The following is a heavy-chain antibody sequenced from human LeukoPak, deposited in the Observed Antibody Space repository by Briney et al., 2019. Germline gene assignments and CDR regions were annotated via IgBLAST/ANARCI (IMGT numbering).Heavy chain of an antibody. D-gene: IGHD3-10*01. J-gene: IGHJ6*03. V-gene: IGHV1-69*13. CDR3: RLLWFGESNYYYMDV. Sequence: ASVKVSCKASGGTFSSYAISWVRQAPGQGLEWMGGIIPIFGTANYAQKFQGRVTITADESTSTAYMELSSLRSEDTAVYYCRLLWFGESNYYYMDVWGKGTTVTVSS. CDR1: GGTFSSYA. CDR2: IIPIFGTA.